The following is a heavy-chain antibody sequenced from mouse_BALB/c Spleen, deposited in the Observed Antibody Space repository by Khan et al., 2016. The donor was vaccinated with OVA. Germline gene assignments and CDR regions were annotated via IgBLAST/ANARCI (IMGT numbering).Heavy chain of an antibody. J-gene: IGHJ2*01. CDR2: ISSGGSYT. Sequence: EVHLVESGGGLVRPGGSLKLSCAASGFSFSSYSMSWVRQTPEKRLEWVATISSGGSYTYYPDSVKGRFTISRDNAKNTQHLQVNSLRSEDTAMYYGTGHRGYYGSSPYFDYWGQGTTLTVSS. V-gene: IGHV5-9-3*01. D-gene: IGHD1-1*01. CDR3: TGHRGYYGSSPYFDY. CDR1: GFSFSSYS.